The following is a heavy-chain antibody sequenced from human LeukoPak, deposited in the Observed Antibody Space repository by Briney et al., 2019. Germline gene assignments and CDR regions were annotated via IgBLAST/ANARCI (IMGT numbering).Heavy chain of an antibody. D-gene: IGHD3-22*01. Sequence: GASVKVSCKAAGGTFSSYAISWVRQAPGQGLEWMGGIIPIFGTANYAQKFQGRVTITADKSTSTAYMELSRLRSEDTAVYYCARDRYYDSSGYYFDYWGQGTLVTVSS. V-gene: IGHV1-69*06. CDR2: IIPIFGTA. J-gene: IGHJ4*02. CDR3: ARDRYYDSSGYYFDY. CDR1: GGTFSSYA.